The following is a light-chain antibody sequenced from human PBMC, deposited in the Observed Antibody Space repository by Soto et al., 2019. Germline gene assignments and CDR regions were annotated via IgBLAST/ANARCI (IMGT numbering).Light chain of an antibody. Sequence: EIVFTHSPRTLSFSPRERATLSCIASQSVSSSYLGWYQQKPGQAPRLLIFGASSRATGIPDRFSGSGSGTDFTLTISRLEPEDFAVYYCQQYDNSPITFGQGTRLEIK. CDR1: QSVSSSY. CDR3: QQYDNSPIT. J-gene: IGKJ5*01. CDR2: GAS. V-gene: IGKV3-20*01.